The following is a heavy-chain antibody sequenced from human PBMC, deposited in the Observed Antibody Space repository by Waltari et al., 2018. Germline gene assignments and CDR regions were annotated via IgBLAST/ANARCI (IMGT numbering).Heavy chain of an antibody. V-gene: IGHV3-30-3*01. CDR2: ISYDGSNK. Sequence: QVQLVESGGGVVQPGRSLRLSCAASGFTFSSSAMPWVRPAPGKGLEWVAVISYDGSNKYYADSVKGRFTISRDNSKNTLYLQMNSLRAEDTAVYYCARSGIVGAAGAFDIWGQGTMVTVSS. CDR1: GFTFSSSA. D-gene: IGHD1-26*01. J-gene: IGHJ3*02. CDR3: ARSGIVGAAGAFDI.